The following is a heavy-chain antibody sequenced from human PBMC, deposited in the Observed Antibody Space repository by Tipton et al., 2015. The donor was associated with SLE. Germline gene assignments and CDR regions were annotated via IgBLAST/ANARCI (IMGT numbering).Heavy chain of an antibody. V-gene: IGHV4-59*01. Sequence: TPSLTCTVSGGSISSYYWSWIRQPPGKGLEWIGYIYYSGSTNYNPSLKSRVTISVDTSKNQFSLKLSSVTAADTAVYYCARAQTGTTYLFDYWGQRTLVTVSS. CDR3: ARAQTGTTYLFDY. CDR2: IYYSGST. CDR1: GGSISSYY. J-gene: IGHJ4*02. D-gene: IGHD1-1*01.